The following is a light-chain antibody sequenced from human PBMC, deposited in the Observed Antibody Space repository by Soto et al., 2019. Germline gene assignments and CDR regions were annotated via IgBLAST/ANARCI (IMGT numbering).Light chain of an antibody. CDR2: GAS. V-gene: IGKV3-15*01. CDR3: QQYKDWPPYT. J-gene: IGKJ2*01. Sequence: EILLTQSQATLSVSPGERVTVSCRASQSISSNSAWYQQKPGQAPTLLVYGASTRATCVPDRFSGDRSGTEFTLTISSLQSEDIAVYFCQQYKDWPPYTFGQGTKVDIK. CDR1: QSISSN.